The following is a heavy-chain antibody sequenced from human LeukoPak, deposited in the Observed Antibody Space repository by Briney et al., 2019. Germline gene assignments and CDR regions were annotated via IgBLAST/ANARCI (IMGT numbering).Heavy chain of an antibody. V-gene: IGHV3-23*01. CDR1: GFTYGNYA. D-gene: IGHD2-21*02. CDR3: ANHYRGGNCGGFDV. CDR2: ISGSGGSGGT. Sequence: GGSLRLSCAASGFTYGNYAMSWVRQAPGKGLEWVSAISGSGGSGGTYYADFVKGRFTISRDDSKNMMYLQMNSLGAGDTAVYYCANHYRGGNCGGFDVWGQGTMVTVSS. J-gene: IGHJ3*01.